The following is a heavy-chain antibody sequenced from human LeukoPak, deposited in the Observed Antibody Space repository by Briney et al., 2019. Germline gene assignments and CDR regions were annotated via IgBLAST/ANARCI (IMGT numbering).Heavy chain of an antibody. D-gene: IGHD3-22*01. CDR3: ARVPGYDSSGYFDY. CDR2: MSYDGSNK. J-gene: IGHJ4*02. Sequence: GGSLRPSCAASGFTFSSYAMHWVRQAPGKGLEWVAVMSYDGSNKYYADSVKGRFTISRDNSKNTLYLQMNSLRAEDTAVYYCARVPGYDSSGYFDYWGQGTLVTVSS. CDR1: GFTFSSYA. V-gene: IGHV3-30*04.